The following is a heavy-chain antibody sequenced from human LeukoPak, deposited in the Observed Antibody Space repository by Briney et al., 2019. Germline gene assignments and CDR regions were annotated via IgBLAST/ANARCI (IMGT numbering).Heavy chain of an antibody. Sequence: ASVKVSCKASGYTFIDYYMHWVRQAPGQGLEWMGRINPSSGGTNYAQKFQGRVTMTRDTSISTAYMALSRLRSDDTAVYYCARDDNSGYYSGPWGQGTLVTVSS. D-gene: IGHD3-22*01. CDR3: ARDDNSGYYSGP. CDR2: INPSSGGT. V-gene: IGHV1-2*06. CDR1: GYTFIDYY. J-gene: IGHJ5*02.